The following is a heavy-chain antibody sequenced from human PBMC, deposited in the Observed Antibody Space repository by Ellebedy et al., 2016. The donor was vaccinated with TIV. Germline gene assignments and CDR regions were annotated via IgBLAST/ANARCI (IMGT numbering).Heavy chain of an antibody. V-gene: IGHV1-18*04. CDR3: ARDWSGH. CDR1: GYTFTSYG. D-gene: IGHD3-3*01. CDR2: ISAHNGDT. J-gene: IGHJ4*02. Sequence: AASVKVSCKTSGYTFTSYGISWVRQAPGQGLEWMGWISAHNGDTNYAQKFQGRVTMTTETSTTTVYMELRSLRSDDTAVYYCARDWSGHWGQGTLVTVSS.